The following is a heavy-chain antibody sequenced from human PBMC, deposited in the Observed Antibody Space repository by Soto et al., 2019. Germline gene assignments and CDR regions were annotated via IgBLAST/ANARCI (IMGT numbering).Heavy chain of an antibody. D-gene: IGHD3-22*01. CDR3: ARGRRGYYDSSGYFDD. CDR2: ISSSSSTI. CDR1: GFTFSSYS. J-gene: IGHJ4*02. V-gene: IGHV3-48*02. Sequence: GGSLRLSCAASGFTFSSYSMNWVRQAPGKGLEWVSYISSSSSTIYYADSVKGRFTISRDNAKNSLYLQMNSLRDEDTAVYYCARGRRGYYDSSGYFDDWGQGTLVTVSS.